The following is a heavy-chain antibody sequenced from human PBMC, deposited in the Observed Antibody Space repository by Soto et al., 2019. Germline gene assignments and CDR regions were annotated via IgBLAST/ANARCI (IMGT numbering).Heavy chain of an antibody. CDR3: ARDPRGDFWSGYHNWLDP. J-gene: IGHJ5*02. CDR1: GFTFSSYG. V-gene: IGHV3-33*01. Sequence: QVQLVESGGGVVQPGRSLRLSCAASGFTFSSYGMHWVRQAPGKGLERVAVIWYDGSNKYYADSVKGRFTISRDNYNNTLYLQMNSLRAEDTAVYYCARDPRGDFWSGYHNWLDPWGQGTLVTVSS. CDR2: IWYDGSNK. D-gene: IGHD3-3*01.